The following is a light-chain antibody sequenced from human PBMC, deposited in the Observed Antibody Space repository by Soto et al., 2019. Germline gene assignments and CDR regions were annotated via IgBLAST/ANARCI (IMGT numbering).Light chain of an antibody. J-gene: IGLJ1*01. Sequence: QSVLTQPPSVSGSPGQSVTISCTGTTTDFVSYNRVSWYQQPPGTAPKLIIYEASNRPSGVPHRFSGSKSGNTASLTISGLQAVDEADYYCSLYTSENTYVFGTGTKLTVL. CDR1: TTDFVSYNR. V-gene: IGLV2-18*01. CDR3: SLYTSENTYV. CDR2: EAS.